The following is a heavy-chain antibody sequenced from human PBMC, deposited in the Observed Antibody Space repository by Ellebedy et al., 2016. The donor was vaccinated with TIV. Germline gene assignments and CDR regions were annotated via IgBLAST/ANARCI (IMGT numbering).Heavy chain of an antibody. V-gene: IGHV4-4*02. J-gene: IGHJ4*01. Sequence: GSLRLSCAVSGGSFGSSNWWSWVRQSPGKGLEWIGEIFRSGSTNYNPSLKRRVTISVDKSKNQFSLKLNSVTAADTAVYYCARVLVREVVFDYWGQGILVTVSS. CDR2: IFRSGST. D-gene: IGHD3-10*01. CDR1: GGSFGSSNW. CDR3: ARVLVREVVFDY.